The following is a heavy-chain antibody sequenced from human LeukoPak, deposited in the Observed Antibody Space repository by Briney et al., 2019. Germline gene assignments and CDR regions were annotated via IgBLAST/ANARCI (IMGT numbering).Heavy chain of an antibody. V-gene: IGHV3-7*01. CDR2: IKQDGSEK. D-gene: IGHD3-22*01. CDR3: ARGAYYYED. Sequence: GGSLRLSCAASGFTFDNYWMTWVRQAPGKGLEWVANIKQDGSEKYYVDSVKGRFTISRDNAKNSLYLQMNSLRAEDTAVYYCARGAYYYEDWGQGTLVTVSS. J-gene: IGHJ4*02. CDR1: GFTFDNYW.